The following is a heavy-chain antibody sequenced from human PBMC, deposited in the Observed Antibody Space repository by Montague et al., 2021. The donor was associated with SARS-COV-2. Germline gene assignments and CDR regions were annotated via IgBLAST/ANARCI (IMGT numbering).Heavy chain of an antibody. J-gene: IGHJ4*02. CDR3: ARHYSATLPAVY. CDR2: ISDSGRT. Sequence: SETLSLTCTVSGGSISSFYWSWFRQPPWKGLEWIGYISDSGRTNYNPSLTSRVTMSVDTSKNQFSLKVNSVTAADTAVYYCARHYSATLPAVYWGQGTLVTVSS. V-gene: IGHV4-59*08. D-gene: IGHD2-15*01. CDR1: GGSISSFY.